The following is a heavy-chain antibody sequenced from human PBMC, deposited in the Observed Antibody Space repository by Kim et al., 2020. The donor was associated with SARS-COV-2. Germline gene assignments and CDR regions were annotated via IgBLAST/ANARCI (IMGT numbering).Heavy chain of an antibody. CDR3: ARGGNNSSGYSAGWYFDY. CDR1: GGSFSGYY. J-gene: IGHJ4*02. Sequence: SETLSLTCAVYGGSFSGYYWSWIRQPPGKGLEWIGEINHSGSTNYNPSLKSRVTISVDTSKNQFSLKLSSVTAADTAVYYCARGGNNSSGYSAGWYFDYWGQGTLFTVSS. V-gene: IGHV4-34*01. CDR2: INHSGST. D-gene: IGHD3-22*01.